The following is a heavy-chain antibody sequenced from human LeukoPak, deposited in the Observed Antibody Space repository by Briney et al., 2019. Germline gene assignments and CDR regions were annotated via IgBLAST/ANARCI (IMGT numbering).Heavy chain of an antibody. Sequence: SETLSLTCTVSGDSISSSSYYWSWIRQPPGKGLGWIGYIYYSGSTNYNPSLKSRVTISVDTSKNQFSLKLSSVTAADTAVYYCARGGRGPQEDYFDYWGQGTLVTVSS. CDR1: GDSISSSSYY. V-gene: IGHV4-61*01. CDR3: ARGGRGPQEDYFDY. CDR2: IYYSGST. J-gene: IGHJ4*02. D-gene: IGHD2-15*01.